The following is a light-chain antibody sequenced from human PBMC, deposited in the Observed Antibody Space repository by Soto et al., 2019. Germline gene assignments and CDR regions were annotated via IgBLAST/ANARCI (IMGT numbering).Light chain of an antibody. CDR3: QQYGSSSS. CDR2: GAS. Sequence: EIVLTQSPGTLSLSPGERATLSCRASQNISSNNLAWYQQKPDQAPRLLIYGASSRATGTPDRFSGSGSGTDFTLTITRLEPEDFAVFYCQQYGSSSSFGQGTTLEI. V-gene: IGKV3-20*01. CDR1: QNISSNN. J-gene: IGKJ2*01.